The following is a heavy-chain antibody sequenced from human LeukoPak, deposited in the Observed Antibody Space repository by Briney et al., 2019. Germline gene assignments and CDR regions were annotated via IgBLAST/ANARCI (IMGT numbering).Heavy chain of an antibody. V-gene: IGHV3-9*01. CDR3: AKDSGYSYGRETFFDY. D-gene: IGHD5-18*01. CDR2: ISWNSGSI. Sequence: GRSLRLSCAASGFTFDDYAMHWVRQAPGKGLEWVSGISWNSGSIGYADSVKGRFTISRDNAKNSPYLQMNSLRAEDTALYYCAKDSGYSYGRETFFDYWGQGTLVTVSS. CDR1: GFTFDDYA. J-gene: IGHJ4*02.